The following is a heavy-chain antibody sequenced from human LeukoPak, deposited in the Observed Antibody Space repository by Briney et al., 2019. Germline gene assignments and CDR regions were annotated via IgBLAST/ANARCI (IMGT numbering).Heavy chain of an antibody. Sequence: GASVKVSCKASGYTFTGYYMHWVRQAPGQGLEWMGRINPNSGGTNYAQKFQGRVTMTRDTTISTAYMELSRLRSDDTAVYYCARVGLSLEWLPSYYYYGMDVWGQGTTVTVSS. CDR2: INPNSGGT. D-gene: IGHD3-3*01. V-gene: IGHV1-2*06. CDR1: GYTFTGYY. CDR3: ARVGLSLEWLPSYYYYGMDV. J-gene: IGHJ6*02.